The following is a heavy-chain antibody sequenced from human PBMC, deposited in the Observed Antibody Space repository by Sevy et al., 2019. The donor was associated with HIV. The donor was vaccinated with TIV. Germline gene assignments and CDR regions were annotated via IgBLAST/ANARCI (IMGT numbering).Heavy chain of an antibody. V-gene: IGHV3-23*01. D-gene: IGHD3-22*01. CDR3: ATDLYYYDRTANDSFEM. CDR2: IGGSGVST. Sequence: GGSLRLSCAASGFTFSSYAMTWVRQAPGKGLEWVSGIGGSGVSTFYADSVRGRLTVSRDNLNRMLFLQRNNLSAEDTAVYSCATDLYYYDRTANDSFEMWGQGTLVTVSS. J-gene: IGHJ3*02. CDR1: GFTFSSYA.